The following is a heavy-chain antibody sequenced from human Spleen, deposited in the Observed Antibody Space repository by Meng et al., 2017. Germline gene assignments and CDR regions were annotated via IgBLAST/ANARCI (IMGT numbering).Heavy chain of an antibody. CDR3: AREYSSTFDY. D-gene: IGHD6-13*01. J-gene: IGHJ4*02. Sequence: SGPGLVQPSQTLSLTCAISRDSVSTISAAWNWIRQSPSRGLEWLGRTYYRSKWYNDFAVSVKSRITINADTSKNQFSLQLNSVTPEDTAVYYCAREYSSTFDYWGQGTLVTVSS. V-gene: IGHV6-1*01. CDR1: RDSVSTISAA. CDR2: TYYRSKWYN.